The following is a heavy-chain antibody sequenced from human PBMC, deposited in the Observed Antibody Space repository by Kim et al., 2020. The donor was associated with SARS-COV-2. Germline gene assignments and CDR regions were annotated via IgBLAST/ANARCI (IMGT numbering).Heavy chain of an antibody. J-gene: IGHJ4*02. Sequence: AQQLQGRVPMTTDTSTSTAYMELRSLRSDDTAVYYCAAVVVQGQGPIDYWGQGTLVTVSS. V-gene: IGHV1-18*01. CDR3: AAVVVQGQGPIDY. D-gene: IGHD3-10*01.